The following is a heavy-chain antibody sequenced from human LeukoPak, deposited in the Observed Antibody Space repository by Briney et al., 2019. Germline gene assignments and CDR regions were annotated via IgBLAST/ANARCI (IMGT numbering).Heavy chain of an antibody. Sequence: SETLSLTCTVSAGSISSYYRSWIRQPPGKGLEWIGHIYYSGSTNYNPSLKSRVTISVDTSKNQFSLKLTSVTAADTAVYYCARGGKWLYYFDYWGQGTLVTVSS. CDR1: AGSISSYY. CDR3: ARGGKWLYYFDY. J-gene: IGHJ4*02. D-gene: IGHD6-19*01. CDR2: IYYSGST. V-gene: IGHV4-59*08.